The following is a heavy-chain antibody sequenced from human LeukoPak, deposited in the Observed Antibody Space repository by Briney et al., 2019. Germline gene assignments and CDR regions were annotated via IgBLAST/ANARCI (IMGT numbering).Heavy chain of an antibody. Sequence: SETLSLTCAVYGGSFSGYYWSWIRQPPGKGLEWIGEINHSGSTNYNPSLKSRVTISVDTSKNQFSLKLSSVTAADTAVYYCASVSSDRSGWYWFDPWGQGTLVTVSS. V-gene: IGHV4-34*01. CDR2: INHSGST. CDR1: GGSFSGYY. J-gene: IGHJ5*02. CDR3: ASVSSDRSGWYWFDP. D-gene: IGHD6-19*01.